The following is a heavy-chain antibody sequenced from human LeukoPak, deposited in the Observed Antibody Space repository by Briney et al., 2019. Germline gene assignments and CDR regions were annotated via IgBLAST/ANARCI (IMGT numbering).Heavy chain of an antibody. CDR1: GFTFSSYA. V-gene: IGHV3-30-3*01. D-gene: IGHD3-9*01. J-gene: IGHJ4*02. CDR2: ISYDGSNK. Sequence: GGSLRLSCAASGFTFSSYAMHWVRQAPGKGLVWVAVISYDGSNKYYADSVKGRFTISRDNSKNTLYLQMNSLRAEDTAVYYCARGGRYFDWSVDYWGQGTLVTVSS. CDR3: ARGGRYFDWSVDY.